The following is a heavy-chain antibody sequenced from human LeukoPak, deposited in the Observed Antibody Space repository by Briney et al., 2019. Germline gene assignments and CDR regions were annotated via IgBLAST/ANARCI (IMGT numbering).Heavy chain of an antibody. D-gene: IGHD2-15*01. V-gene: IGHV4-59*01. CDR2: ISYSRDT. J-gene: IGHJ4*02. Sequence: SETLSLTCSGCGGSISRYYWSWVRQPPGKGLEWIGDISYSRDTNYNPSPKSRVTISVDTSKHQFSLKLSSVTAADTAVYYCATRSTGVAATFDCWGEGARVTVSS. CDR3: ATRSTGVAATFDC. CDR1: GGSISRYY.